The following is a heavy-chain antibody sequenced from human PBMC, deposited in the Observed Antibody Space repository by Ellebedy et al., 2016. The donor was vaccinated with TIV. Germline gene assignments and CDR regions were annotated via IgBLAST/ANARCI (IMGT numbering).Heavy chain of an antibody. V-gene: IGHV4-39*07. Sequence: MPSETLSLTCTVSGGSISSSSYYWGWIRLPPGKGLEWIGNIYYSGSTYYNTSLQIRVTISVDTSKNQFSLWLNSVTAADTAVYYCARFVRATKAFDIWGQGTMVTVSS. CDR2: IYYSGST. J-gene: IGHJ3*02. CDR3: ARFVRATKAFDI. CDR1: GGSISSSSYY. D-gene: IGHD5-12*01.